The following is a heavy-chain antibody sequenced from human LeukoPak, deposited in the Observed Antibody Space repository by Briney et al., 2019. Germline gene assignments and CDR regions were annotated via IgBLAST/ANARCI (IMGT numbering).Heavy chain of an antibody. Sequence: GRSLRLSCAASGFTFSSYGMHWVRQAPGKGLEWVAVIWYDGSNKYYADSVKGRFTISRDNSKNTLYLQMNSLRAEDTAVYYCARVQYSSGWYSINYYYYGMDVRGQGTTVTVSS. V-gene: IGHV3-33*01. CDR3: ARVQYSSGWYSINYYYYGMDV. D-gene: IGHD6-19*01. CDR1: GFTFSSYG. CDR2: IWYDGSNK. J-gene: IGHJ6*02.